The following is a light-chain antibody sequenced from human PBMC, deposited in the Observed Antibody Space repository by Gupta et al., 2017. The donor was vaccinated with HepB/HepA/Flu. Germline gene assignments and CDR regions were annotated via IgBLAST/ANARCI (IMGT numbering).Light chain of an antibody. CDR3: QQWYSTPRT. J-gene: IGKJ1*01. CDR2: AAS. Sequence: DIQMTQSSSSLSASVGDRVTITCRASQSISSYLNWYQQKPGKAPKLLLYAASSLQSGVPSRFPGSGSGTDFTLTISILLPKHHPTYFSQQWYSTPRTFGQGTKVEIK. V-gene: IGKV1-39*01. CDR1: QSISSY.